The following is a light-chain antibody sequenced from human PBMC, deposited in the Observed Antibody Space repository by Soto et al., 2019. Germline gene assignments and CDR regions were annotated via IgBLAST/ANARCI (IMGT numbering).Light chain of an antibody. V-gene: IGKV3-15*01. Sequence: IVLTQSPCTLSLSPGERATLSCRASDSVSSSHLAWYQHKPGPAPRLLLYAASSRATGIPARFSGGGSGTEFTLTISSLQSEDFAVYYCQQYNSWPPITFGQGTRLAIK. J-gene: IGKJ5*01. CDR3: QQYNSWPPIT. CDR1: DSVSSSH. CDR2: AAS.